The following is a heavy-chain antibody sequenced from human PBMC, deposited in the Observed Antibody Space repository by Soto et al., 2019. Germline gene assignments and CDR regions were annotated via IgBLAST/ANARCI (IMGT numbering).Heavy chain of an antibody. Sequence: GGSLRLSCAASGFTFSDYYMSWIRQAPGKGLEWVSYISSSGSTIYYAGSFKGRFNISRDNAKNSLYLQMNSLRAEDTAVYYCARWGVYGGSMHLQRLFYYWGQGSLVTVSS. J-gene: IGHJ4*02. V-gene: IGHV3-11*01. CDR3: ARWGVYGGSMHLQRLFYY. CDR1: GFTFSDYY. D-gene: IGHD6-25*01. CDR2: ISSSGSTI.